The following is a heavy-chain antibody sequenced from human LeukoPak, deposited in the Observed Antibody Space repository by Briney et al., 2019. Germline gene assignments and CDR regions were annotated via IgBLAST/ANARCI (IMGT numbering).Heavy chain of an antibody. D-gene: IGHD5-12*01. CDR1: GFTFTISA. CDR2: IVVGSGNT. V-gene: IGHV1-58*02. Sequence: SVTVSCKASGFTFTISAMQWVRQARGQRLEWIGWIVVGSGNTNYAQKFQERVTITRDTSTSTAYMELSSLRSEDTAVYYCAAGTPNIVAHDAFDIWGQGTMVTVSS. J-gene: IGHJ3*02. CDR3: AAGTPNIVAHDAFDI.